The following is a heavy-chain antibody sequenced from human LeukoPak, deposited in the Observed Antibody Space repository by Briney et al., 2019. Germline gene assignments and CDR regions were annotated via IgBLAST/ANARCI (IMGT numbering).Heavy chain of an antibody. Sequence: PGGSLRLSCAASGFTFSSYAMSWVRQAPGKGLEWVSAISGSGGSTYYADSVKGRFTISRDNSKNTLYLQMNSLRAEDTAVYYCAKDMEVADVAWPDGWFDPWGQGTLVTVSS. CDR3: AKDMEVADVAWPDGWFDP. D-gene: IGHD2-21*01. V-gene: IGHV3-23*01. CDR2: ISGSGGST. J-gene: IGHJ5*02. CDR1: GFTFSSYA.